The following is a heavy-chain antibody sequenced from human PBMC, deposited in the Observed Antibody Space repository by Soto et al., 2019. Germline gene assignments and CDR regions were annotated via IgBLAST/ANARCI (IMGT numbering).Heavy chain of an antibody. V-gene: IGHV3-23*01. D-gene: IGHD2-2*01. CDR2: IAAIGSPT. CDR3: AKLLPASNSGY. CDR1: GFTYRSYA. J-gene: IGHJ4*02. Sequence: QSVGSLRLSCAASGFTYRSYAMIWVRQAPGKGLEWVSAIAAIGSPTFYTDSVKGRFTISRDNSKNTLYLQMNSLRAEDTAVYYCAKLLPASNSGYWGQGTLVTVSS.